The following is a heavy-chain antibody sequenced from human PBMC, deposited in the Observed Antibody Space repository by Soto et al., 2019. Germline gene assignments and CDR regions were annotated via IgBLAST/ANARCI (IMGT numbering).Heavy chain of an antibody. CDR3: ARRDTSGFLRYFDN. D-gene: IGHD3-3*01. V-gene: IGHV1-69*06. J-gene: IGHJ4*02. CDR1: GGTLSSFINYP. CDR2: IVPNAGTV. Sequence: QMQLVQSGAEVKKPGSSVKVSCKASGGTLSSFINYPINWVRQAPGQGLEWMGGIVPNAGTVNYAQKFQGRVTITADKSTGTAYMELSSLRSEDTALYYCARRDTSGFLRYFDNWGQGTLVTVSS.